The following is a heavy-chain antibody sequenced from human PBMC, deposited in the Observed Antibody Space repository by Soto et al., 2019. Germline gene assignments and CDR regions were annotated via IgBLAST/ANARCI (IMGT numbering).Heavy chain of an antibody. CDR1: GYTFTSYG. CDR3: ARDSNNHYYNYNWFDP. CDR2: ISAYNGNT. V-gene: IGHV1-18*04. J-gene: IGHJ5*02. D-gene: IGHD1-20*01. Sequence: ASVKVSCKASGYTFTSYGISWVLQAPGQGLEWMGWISAYNGNTNYAQKLQGRVTMTTDTSTSTAYMELRSLRSDDTAVYYCARDSNNHYYNYNWFDPWGQGTLVTVSS.